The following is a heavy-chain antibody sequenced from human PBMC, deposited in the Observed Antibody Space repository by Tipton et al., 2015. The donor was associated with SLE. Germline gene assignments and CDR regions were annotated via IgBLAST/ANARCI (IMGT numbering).Heavy chain of an antibody. CDR2: IFYSGNI. D-gene: IGHD7-27*01. V-gene: IGHV4-59*11. CDR3: ARDSSYWGSVDY. Sequence: TLSLTCTVSGASIRSHYWGWIRQPPGKGLEWIGYIFYSGNINYNPSLKSRVTISVDTSKNQFSLKLSSVTAADTAVYYCARDSSYWGSVDYWGQGTLVTVSS. CDR1: GASIRSHY. J-gene: IGHJ4*02.